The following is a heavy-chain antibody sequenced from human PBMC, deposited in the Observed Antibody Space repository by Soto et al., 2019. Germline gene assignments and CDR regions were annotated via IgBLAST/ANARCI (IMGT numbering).Heavy chain of an antibody. Sequence: ASVKVSCKVSGHTLAELSMHWVRQAPGKGLEWMGGFDPENGETISAQKFQGRVTMTEDSLTDSIYMELNNLRSEDTAVYYCAAGGTRCLKTPFDYWGQGTLVTVAS. CDR3: AAGGTRCLKTPFDY. D-gene: IGHD1-1*01. V-gene: IGHV1-24*01. CDR2: FDPENGET. J-gene: IGHJ4*02. CDR1: GHTLAELS.